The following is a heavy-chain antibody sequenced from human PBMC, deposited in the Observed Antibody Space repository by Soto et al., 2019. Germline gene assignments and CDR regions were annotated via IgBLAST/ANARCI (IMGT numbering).Heavy chain of an antibody. CDR2: IIPIFGTA. CDR3: ARGEDVTIFGVVIPYFDY. J-gene: IGHJ4*02. CDR1: GGMFTNYA. Sequence: GASVKVSCKASGGMFTNYAFSWVRQAPGQGLEWMGGIIPIFGTANYAQKFQGRVTITADESTTTAYMDLSSLRSEDTAVYYCARGEDVTIFGVVIPYFDYWGQGALVTVSS. V-gene: IGHV1-69*13. D-gene: IGHD3-3*01.